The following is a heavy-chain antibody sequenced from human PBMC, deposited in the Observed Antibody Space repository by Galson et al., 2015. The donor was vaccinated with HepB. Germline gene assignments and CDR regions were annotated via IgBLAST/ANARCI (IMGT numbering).Heavy chain of an antibody. J-gene: IGHJ2*01. CDR1: GYTFTGYY. D-gene: IGHD6-13*01. V-gene: IGHV1-2*04. CDR2: INPNSGGT. Sequence: SVKVSCKASGYTFTGYYMHWVRQAPGQGLEWMGWINPNSGGTNYAQKFQGWVTMTRDTSISTAYMELSRLRSDDTAVYYCARESGVGSSTSFDLWGRGTLATVSS. CDR3: ARESGVGSSTSFDL.